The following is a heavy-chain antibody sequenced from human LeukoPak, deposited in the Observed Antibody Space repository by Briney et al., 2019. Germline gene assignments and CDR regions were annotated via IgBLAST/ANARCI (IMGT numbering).Heavy chain of an antibody. Sequence: GASVKVSCKASGYTFTSYAMNWVRPAPGQGLEWMGWINTNTGNPPYAQGFTGRFVFSLDTSVSTAYLQISSLKAEDTGVYHCARDREYSYGFDHFDYWGQGTLVTVSS. D-gene: IGHD5-18*01. J-gene: IGHJ4*02. CDR2: INTNTGNP. CDR3: ARDREYSYGFDHFDY. V-gene: IGHV7-4-1*02. CDR1: GYTFTSYA.